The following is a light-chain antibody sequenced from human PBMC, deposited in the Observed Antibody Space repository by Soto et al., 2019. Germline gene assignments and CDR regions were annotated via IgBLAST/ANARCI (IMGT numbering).Light chain of an antibody. CDR2: GAS. CDR1: QSVSSN. J-gene: IGKJ2*01. V-gene: IGKV3-15*01. Sequence: EIVMTQSPATLSVSPGERATLSCRASQSVSSNLVWYQQKPGQAPRLLIYGASTRATGIPARFSGSGSGTEFTLTISSLQSEDFAVYYCQHYNHWPYTFGQGTKLEIK. CDR3: QHYNHWPYT.